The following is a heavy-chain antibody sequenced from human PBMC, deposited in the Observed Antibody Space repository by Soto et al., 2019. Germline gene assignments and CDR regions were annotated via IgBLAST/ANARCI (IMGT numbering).Heavy chain of an antibody. CDR2: IYYSGST. J-gene: IGHJ4*02. Sequence: SETLSLTCTVSGGSISSGGYYWSWIRQHPGKGLEWIGYIYYSGSTYYNPSLKSRVTISVDTSKNQFSLKLSSVTAADTAVYYCARGSVGATIDDWGQGTLVPVAS. CDR3: ARGSVGATIDD. V-gene: IGHV4-31*03. CDR1: GGSISSGGYY. D-gene: IGHD1-26*01.